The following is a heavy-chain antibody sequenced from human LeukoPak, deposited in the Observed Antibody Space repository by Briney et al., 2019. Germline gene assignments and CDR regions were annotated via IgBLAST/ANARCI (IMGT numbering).Heavy chain of an antibody. Sequence: PSETLSLTCTFSGGSVSSYYWSWIRQPAGKGLEWIGRIYTSGSTNYNPSLKSRVTMSVDTSKNQFSLRLSSVTAADTAVYYCARDRYYYDTSGPPLDIWGQGTMVTASS. CDR3: ARDRYYYDTSGPPLDI. J-gene: IGHJ3*02. V-gene: IGHV4-4*07. CDR2: IYTSGST. CDR1: GGSVSSYY. D-gene: IGHD3-22*01.